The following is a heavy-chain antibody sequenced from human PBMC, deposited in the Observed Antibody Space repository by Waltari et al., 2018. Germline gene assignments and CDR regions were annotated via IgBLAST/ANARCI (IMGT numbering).Heavy chain of an antibody. D-gene: IGHD4-17*01. Sequence: EVQLVESGGGLVQPGGSLRVSGPAFGSTYILYWMPWVGQAPGKGLVWVSRSNSDGSSTSYADSVKGRFTISKDNAKNTVYLQMNSLRAEDTAIYYCARGARRTTVTTGWWYFDLWGRGTLVTVSS. V-gene: IGHV3-74*01. CDR1: GSTYILYW. CDR2: SNSDGSST. J-gene: IGHJ2*01. CDR3: ARGARRTTVTTGWWYFDL.